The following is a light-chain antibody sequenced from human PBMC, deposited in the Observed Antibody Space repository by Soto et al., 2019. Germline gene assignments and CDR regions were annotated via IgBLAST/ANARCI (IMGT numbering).Light chain of an antibody. V-gene: IGKV3-11*01. CDR3: QQRYRWPPIT. Sequence: EVVLTQSRATLSLSPGERATLSCRASESVFGYLAWYQHKPGQAPRLLIYDASNRATGVPAMFSGSGSGTDFTLTSSSLEPEDFAVYYCQQRYRWPPITFGQGTRLDNK. CDR2: DAS. CDR1: ESVFGY. J-gene: IGKJ5*01.